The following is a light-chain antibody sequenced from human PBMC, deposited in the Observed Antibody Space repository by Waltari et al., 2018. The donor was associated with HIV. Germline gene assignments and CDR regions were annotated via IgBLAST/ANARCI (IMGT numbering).Light chain of an antibody. V-gene: IGKV3-11*01. CDR3: QQRSNWPPIT. J-gene: IGKJ5*01. CDR1: QGVTSY. CDR2: DAS. Sequence: EIVLTQSPSTLALSPGDRGTLSCRASQGVTSYLAWYQHKPSQALRLLIYDASNRHTDIPARFSGGGSGTDFTLTISIREPEDFAVYYWQQRSNWPPITSGQGTRLEI.